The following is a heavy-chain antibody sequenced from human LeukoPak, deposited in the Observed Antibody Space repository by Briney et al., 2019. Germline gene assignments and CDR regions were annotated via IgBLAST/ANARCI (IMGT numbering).Heavy chain of an antibody. D-gene: IGHD4-17*01. CDR1: GGSISSYY. CDR2: IYYSGST. J-gene: IGHJ4*02. CDR3: ARDRRDYYGDLNFDY. V-gene: IGHV4-59*01. Sequence: SETLSLTCTVSGGSISSYYWSWVRQPPGKGLEWIGYIYYSGSTNYNPSLKSRVTISVDTSKNQFSLKLSSVTAADTAVYYCARDRRDYYGDLNFDYWGQGTLVTVSS.